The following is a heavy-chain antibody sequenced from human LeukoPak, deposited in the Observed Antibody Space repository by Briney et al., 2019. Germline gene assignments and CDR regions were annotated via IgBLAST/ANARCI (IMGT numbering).Heavy chain of an antibody. V-gene: IGHV4-39*01. J-gene: IGHJ5*02. CDR1: GGSITSSSAYN. D-gene: IGHD4-17*01. CDR2: IHSRGST. CDR3: ARLPTGYPNWFDP. Sequence: SETLSLTCTVSGGSITSSSAYNWGWLRQPPGKGLEWIGTIHSRGSTYYNPSLKSRVTISVDTSKNQFSLKLSSVTAADTAVYYCARLPTGYPNWFDPWGQGTLVTVSS.